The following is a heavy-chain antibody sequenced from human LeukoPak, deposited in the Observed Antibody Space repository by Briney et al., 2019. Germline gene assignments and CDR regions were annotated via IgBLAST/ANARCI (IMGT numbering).Heavy chain of an antibody. CDR3: ARDANGYSFGDYFDY. J-gene: IGHJ4*02. CDR1: GGSISSYY. V-gene: IGHV4-4*07. D-gene: IGHD5-18*01. CDR2: VYTSGST. Sequence: SSETLSLTCTVSGGSISSYYWSWIRQPAGKGLEWIGRVYTSGSTNYNPSLKSRVTMSVNTSKSQFSLKLSSVTAADTAVYYCARDANGYSFGDYFDYWGQGTLVTVSS.